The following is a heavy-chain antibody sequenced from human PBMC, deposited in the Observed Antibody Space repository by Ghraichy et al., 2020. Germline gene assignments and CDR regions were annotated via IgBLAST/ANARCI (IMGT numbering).Heavy chain of an antibody. J-gene: IGHJ4*02. V-gene: IGHV4-39*01. CDR1: GGSISSSSYY. Sequence: SETLSLTCTVSGGSISSSSYYWGWIRQPPGKGLEWIGSIYYSGSTYYNPSLKSRVTISVDTSKNQFSLKLSSVTAADTAVYYCARLTSGSTYDYWGQGTLVTVSS. D-gene: IGHD1-26*01. CDR3: ARLTSGSTYDY. CDR2: IYYSGST.